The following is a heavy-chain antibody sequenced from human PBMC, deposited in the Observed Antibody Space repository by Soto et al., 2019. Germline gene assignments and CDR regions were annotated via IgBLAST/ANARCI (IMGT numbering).Heavy chain of an antibody. V-gene: IGHV3-23*05. D-gene: IGHD4-17*01. CDR1: DFDFSSYA. Sequence: EVQLLESGGGLVQPGGSLTLSCAASDFDFSSYAMRWIRQAPGKGLDWVSTISSSHSGTYADSVRGRFTISRDNSKSTLFLQMTRLRAEDTAMYYCAKGSYGDFDWGQGTMVTVSS. CDR3: AKGSYGDFD. CDR2: ISSSHSGT. J-gene: IGHJ1*01.